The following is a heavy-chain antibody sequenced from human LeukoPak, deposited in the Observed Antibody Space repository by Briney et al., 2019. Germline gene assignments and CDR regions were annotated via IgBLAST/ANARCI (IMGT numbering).Heavy chain of an antibody. D-gene: IGHD1-1*01. CDR2: IIPIFRTA. CDR1: GGTFSGYG. J-gene: IGHJ6*03. V-gene: IGHV1-69*05. Sequence: SVKVSCKASGGTFSGYGISWVRQAPGQGLEWMGGIIPIFRTANYAQKFQGRVTITTDESTSAAYMELSSLRSEDTAMYYCARGTTSRVYYYMDVWGKGTTVTVSS. CDR3: ARGTTSRVYYYMDV.